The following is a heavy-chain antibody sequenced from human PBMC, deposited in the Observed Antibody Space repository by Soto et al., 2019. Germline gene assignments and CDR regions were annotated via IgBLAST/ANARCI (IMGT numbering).Heavy chain of an antibody. CDR3: TLGSQVNYFYFYAVNV. V-gene: IGHV3-72*01. CDR1: GFTLGDYA. J-gene: IGHJ6*02. CDR2: SRDKARSYST. D-gene: IGHD3-10*01. Sequence: PGGSLRLSCTASGFTLGDYAMSWVRQTPGKGLEWVGRSRDKARSYSTVYAAAVDGRFTISRDESKNSFYLQMNSLKTEDTAVYYCTLGSQVNYFYFYAVNVWGQGTAVTVSS.